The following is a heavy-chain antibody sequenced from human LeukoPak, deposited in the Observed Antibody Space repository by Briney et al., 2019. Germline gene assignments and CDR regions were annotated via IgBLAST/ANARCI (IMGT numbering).Heavy chain of an antibody. Sequence: GGSPRLSCAASGFTFSNAWMNWVRQAPGKGLEWVSTLYSGGSTQYTDSVKVRFTISRDTSKNTLYLQMNNLEAEDTAVYYCVRQIEMGSYPFDSWGQGTLVTVSS. V-gene: IGHV3-53*01. J-gene: IGHJ4*02. CDR3: VRQIEMGSYPFDS. CDR1: GFTFSNAW. D-gene: IGHD1-26*01. CDR2: LYSGGST.